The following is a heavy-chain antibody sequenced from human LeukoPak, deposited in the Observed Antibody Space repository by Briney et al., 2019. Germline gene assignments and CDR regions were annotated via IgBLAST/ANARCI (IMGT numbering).Heavy chain of an antibody. CDR1: GGSLSNYY. D-gene: IGHD3-22*01. CDR2: IYYSGTT. V-gene: IGHV4-59*01. CDR3: AREDSSGYLGY. Sequence: SETLSLTCSVSGGSLSNYYWSWIRQPPGKGLEWIGYIYYSGTTNYNPSLKSRVTISVGTSKNQFSLNLCSVTAADTAVYYCAREDSSGYLGYWGQGTLVTVSS. J-gene: IGHJ4*02.